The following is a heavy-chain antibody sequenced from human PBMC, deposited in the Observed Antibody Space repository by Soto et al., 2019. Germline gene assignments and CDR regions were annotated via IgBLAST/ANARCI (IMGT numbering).Heavy chain of an antibody. V-gene: IGHV3-7*01. CDR3: ARNRDYAFDY. CDR2: IKQDGSDK. CDR1: GFTFSNYW. J-gene: IGHJ4*02. Sequence: EVQLVESGGGLVQPGGSLRLSCAASGFTFSNYWMSWVRQAPGKGLEWVAIIKQDGSDKYYVDYVKGRFTISRDNAKNSLYLQMNSLRTEDAAVYYCARNRDYAFDYWGRGTLVTVSS. D-gene: IGHD4-17*01.